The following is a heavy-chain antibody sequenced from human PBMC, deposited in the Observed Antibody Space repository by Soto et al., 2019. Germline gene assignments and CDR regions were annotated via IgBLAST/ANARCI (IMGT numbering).Heavy chain of an antibody. V-gene: IGHV3-48*01. CDR3: AREDSGYYYAYDY. D-gene: IGHD5-12*01. Sequence: GRPLRLSCTASGFTISSHTMDWVRQAPGKGLEWVSYISSGSSTMYYADSVKGRFTISRDNAKNSLYLHMNSLRAEDTAVYYCAREDSGYYYAYDYWGQGTLVTVSS. CDR2: ISSGSSTM. CDR1: GFTISSHT. J-gene: IGHJ4*02.